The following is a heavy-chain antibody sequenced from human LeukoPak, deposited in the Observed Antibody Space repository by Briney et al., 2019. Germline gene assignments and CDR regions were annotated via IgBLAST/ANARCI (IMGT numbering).Heavy chain of an antibody. D-gene: IGHD4-17*01. Sequence: ASVKVSCKASGYTFTSYYMHWVRQAPGEGLEWMGIINPSGGSTSYAQKFQGRVTMTRDTSISTAYMELSRLRSDDTAVYYCAREANDYGDYEDYNWFDPWGQGTLVTVSS. J-gene: IGHJ5*02. CDR2: INPSGGST. CDR3: AREANDYGDYEDYNWFDP. V-gene: IGHV1-46*01. CDR1: GYTFTSYY.